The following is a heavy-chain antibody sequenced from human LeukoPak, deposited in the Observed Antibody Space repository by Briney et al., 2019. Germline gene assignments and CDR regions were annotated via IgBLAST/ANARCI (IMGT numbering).Heavy chain of an antibody. CDR2: IKTTNEGGPT. CDR1: VTNAW. Sequence: RAGGSLRLSCAGSVTNAWMSWVRQAPGKGLEWVGRIKTTNEGGPTDYGEPAKGRFTISRDDSKSTLYLQMYSLKTEDTAVYYCTADLSDSAGYSFGYWGQGTLVTVSS. CDR3: TADLSDSAGYSFGY. J-gene: IGHJ4*02. V-gene: IGHV3-15*01. D-gene: IGHD3-22*01.